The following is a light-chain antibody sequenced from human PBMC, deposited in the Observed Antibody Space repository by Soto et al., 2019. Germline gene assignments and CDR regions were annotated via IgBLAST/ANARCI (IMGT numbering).Light chain of an antibody. CDR1: QSVSSSY. Sequence: EIVLTQSPGTLSLSPGERATLSRRASQSVSSSYLAWYQQKPGQAPRLLIYGASSRATGIPDRFSGSGSGTDFTLTISRLEAEDFAVYYCQQYGSSLWTFGQGTKVDIK. J-gene: IGKJ1*01. CDR3: QQYGSSLWT. V-gene: IGKV3-20*01. CDR2: GAS.